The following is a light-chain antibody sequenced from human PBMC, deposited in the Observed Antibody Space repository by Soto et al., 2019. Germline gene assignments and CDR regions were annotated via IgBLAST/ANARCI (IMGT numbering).Light chain of an antibody. CDR2: EGF. CDR3: QAYDYSLTASV. CDR1: SNDIGIDKL. V-gene: IGLV2-23*01. Sequence: QSVLTQPASVSGSPGQSITISCTGTSNDIGIDKLVSWYQQHPGRAPKLMIYEGFKRPSGVSDRFSGSKSGNTASLTISGLRAEDEADYYCQAYDYSLTASVFGGGTKLTVL. J-gene: IGLJ3*02.